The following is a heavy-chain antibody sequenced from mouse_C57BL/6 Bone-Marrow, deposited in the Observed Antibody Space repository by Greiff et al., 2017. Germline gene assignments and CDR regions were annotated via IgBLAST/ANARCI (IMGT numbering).Heavy chain of an antibody. CDR1: GYAFSTYW. V-gene: IGHV1-80*01. D-gene: IGHD4-1*01. Sequence: QVQLKQSGAELVKPGASVKISCKVSGYAFSTYWMNWVKQRPGKGLEWIGQIYPGDGDTNYNGKFKGKATLTADKSSSSLTAEDSAVYFCARDWDYFDDWGQGTTLTVSS. CDR3: ARDWDYFDD. J-gene: IGHJ2*01. CDR2: IYPGDGDT.